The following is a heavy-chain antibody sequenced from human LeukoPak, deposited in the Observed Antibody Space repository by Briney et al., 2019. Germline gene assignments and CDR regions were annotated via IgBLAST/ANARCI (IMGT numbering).Heavy chain of an antibody. J-gene: IGHJ4*02. CDR2: IYYSGST. CDR3: ARRGLYYYDSSDY. CDR1: GGSISSSSYY. V-gene: IGHV4-39*01. Sequence: TTSQTLSLTCTVSGGSISSSSYYWGWIRQPPGKGLEWIGSIYYSGSTYYNPSLKSRVTISVDTSKNQFSLKLSSVTAADTAVYYCARRGLYYYDSSDYWGQGTLVTVSS. D-gene: IGHD3-22*01.